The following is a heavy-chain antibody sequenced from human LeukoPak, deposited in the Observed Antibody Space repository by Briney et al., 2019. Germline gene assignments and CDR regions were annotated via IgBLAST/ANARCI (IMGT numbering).Heavy chain of an antibody. V-gene: IGHV3-30*18. CDR3: AKENRFDWLLSSKGYYYGMDV. D-gene: IGHD3-9*01. CDR2: ISYDGSKK. Sequence: GGSLRLSCAASGFTFSSYGIHWVRQAPGKGLEWVAVISYDGSKKYYADSVKGRFTISRDNSKNTLYLQMNSLRAEDTAVYYCAKENRFDWLLSSKGYYYGMDVWGQGTTVTVSS. CDR1: GFTFSSYG. J-gene: IGHJ6*02.